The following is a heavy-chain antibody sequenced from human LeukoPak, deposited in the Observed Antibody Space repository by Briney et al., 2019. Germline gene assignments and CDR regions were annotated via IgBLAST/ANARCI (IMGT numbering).Heavy chain of an antibody. CDR2: IKQDGSAK. CDR1: GFTFSSYW. Sequence: GGSLRLSCAASGFTFSSYWRSWVRQAPGKGLEWVANIKQDGSAKYYVDSVKGRFTISRDNAKNSLYLQVDSLRAEDTAVYYCARHRCSNCGDYFDYWGQGTLVTVSS. CDR3: ARHRCSNCGDYFDY. J-gene: IGHJ4*02. V-gene: IGHV3-7*03. D-gene: IGHD4-17*01.